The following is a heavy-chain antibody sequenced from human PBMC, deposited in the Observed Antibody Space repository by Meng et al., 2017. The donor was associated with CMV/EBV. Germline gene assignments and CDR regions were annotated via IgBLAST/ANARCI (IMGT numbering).Heavy chain of an antibody. Sequence: GESLKISCAASGFSVSSYEVNWVRQAPGKGLEWVGFIRSKAYGGTTEYAASVKGRFTISRDDSKSIAYLQMNSLKTEDTAVYYCTRADPKFDLWGRGTLVTVSS. J-gene: IGHJ2*01. V-gene: IGHV3-49*04. CDR3: TRADPKFDL. CDR2: IRSKAYGGTT. CDR1: GFSVSSYE.